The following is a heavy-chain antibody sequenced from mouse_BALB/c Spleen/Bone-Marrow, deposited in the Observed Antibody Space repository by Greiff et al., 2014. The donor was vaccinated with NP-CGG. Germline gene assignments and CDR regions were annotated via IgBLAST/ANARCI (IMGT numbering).Heavy chain of an antibody. D-gene: IGHD1-1*01. J-gene: IGHJ3*01. CDR1: GFNIKDTY. Sequence: EVHLVESGAELVKPGASVKLSCTASGFNIKDTYMHWVKQRPEQGLEWIGRIDPANGNTKYDPKFQGKATITADTSSNTAYLQLSSLTSEDTAVYYCAAYYYGGSYGFAYWGQGTLVTVSA. CDR2: IDPANGNT. CDR3: AAYYYGGSYGFAY. V-gene: IGHV14-3*02.